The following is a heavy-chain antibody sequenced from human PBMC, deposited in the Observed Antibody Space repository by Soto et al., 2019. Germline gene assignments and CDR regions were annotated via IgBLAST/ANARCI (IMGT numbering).Heavy chain of an antibody. D-gene: IGHD3-3*01. CDR1: GFTFSSYG. CDR3: ANPIYDFWSGYREDAFDI. V-gene: IGHV3-30*18. J-gene: IGHJ3*02. CDR2: ISYDGSNK. Sequence: GGSLRLSCAASGFTFSSYGMHWVRQAPGKGLEWVAVISYDGSNKYYADSVKGRFTISRDNSKNTLYLQMNSLRAEDTAVYYCANPIYDFWSGYREDAFDIWGQGTMVTVSS.